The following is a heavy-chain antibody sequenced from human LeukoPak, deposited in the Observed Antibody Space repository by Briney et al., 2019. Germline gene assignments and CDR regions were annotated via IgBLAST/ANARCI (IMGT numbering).Heavy chain of an antibody. Sequence: GRSLRLSCAASGFTFSSYAMSWVRQAPGKGLEWVSAISGSGGSTYYADSVKGRFTISRDNSKNTLYLQMNSLRAEDTAVYYCAKSYDFWSVPYFDYWGQGTLVTVSS. CDR1: GFTFSSYA. CDR3: AKSYDFWSVPYFDY. V-gene: IGHV3-23*01. J-gene: IGHJ4*02. CDR2: ISGSGGST. D-gene: IGHD3-3*01.